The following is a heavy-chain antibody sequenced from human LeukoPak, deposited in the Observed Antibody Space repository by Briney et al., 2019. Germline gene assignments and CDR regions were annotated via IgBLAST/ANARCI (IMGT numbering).Heavy chain of an antibody. D-gene: IGHD3-10*01. J-gene: IGHJ6*02. V-gene: IGHV1-69*13. CDR1: GGTFSSYA. CDR3: AREEWYYYGSGAYYYYGMDV. Sequence: ASVKVSCKASGGTFSSYAMSWVRQAPGQGLEWMGGTIPIFNTANYAQKFQGRVTITADESTSTAYMELSSLRSEDTAVYYCAREEWYYYGSGAYYYYGMDVWGQGTTVTVSS. CDR2: TIPIFNTA.